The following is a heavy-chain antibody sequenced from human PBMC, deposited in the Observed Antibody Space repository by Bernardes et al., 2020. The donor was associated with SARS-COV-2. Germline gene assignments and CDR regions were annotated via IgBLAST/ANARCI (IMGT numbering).Heavy chain of an antibody. CDR1: GGSVRSYY. CDR2: IYYSGST. J-gene: IGHJ3*02. CDR3: AREGYYDSSGYYHHDAFDI. V-gene: IGHV4-59*02. D-gene: IGHD3-22*01. Sequence: SETLSLTCTVSGGSVRSYYWSWIRQPPGKGLEWIGYIYYSGSTNYNPSLKSRVTISVDTSKNQFSLKLSSVTAADTAVYYCAREGYYDSSGYYHHDAFDIWGQGTMVTVSS.